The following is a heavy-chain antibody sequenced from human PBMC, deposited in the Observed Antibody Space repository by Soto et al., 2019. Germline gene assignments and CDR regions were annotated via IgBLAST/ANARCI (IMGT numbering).Heavy chain of an antibody. J-gene: IGHJ6*02. CDR2: IYYSAST. V-gene: IGHV4-30-4*01. D-gene: IGHD3-16*01. Sequence: SETLSLTCTVSGGSISSGDYYWSWIRQPPGKGLEWIGYIYYSASTYYNPSLKSRVTISVDTSKNQFSLKLSSVTAAATAVYYCARAGLIADYYYYGMDVWGQGTTVTVSS. CDR1: GGSISSGDYY. CDR3: ARAGLIADYYYYGMDV.